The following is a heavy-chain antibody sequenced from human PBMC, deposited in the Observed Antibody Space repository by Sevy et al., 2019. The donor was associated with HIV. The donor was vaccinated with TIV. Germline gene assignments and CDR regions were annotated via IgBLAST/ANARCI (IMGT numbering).Heavy chain of an antibody. D-gene: IGHD3-22*01. Sequence: GGSLRLSCAASGFTFNTFGMHWVRQAPGKGLEWVAEIWYDGSNKYYEESVKGRFTISRDNSKNTLILQMNSLRADDTAVYYCAKEGHYYYDSSGYYGMDVWGQGTTVTVSS. J-gene: IGHJ6*02. CDR1: GFTFNTFG. V-gene: IGHV3-30*02. CDR3: AKEGHYYYDSSGYYGMDV. CDR2: IWYDGSNK.